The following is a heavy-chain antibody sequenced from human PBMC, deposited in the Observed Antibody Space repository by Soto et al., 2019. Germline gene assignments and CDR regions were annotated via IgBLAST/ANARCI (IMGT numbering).Heavy chain of an antibody. CDR1: GFSLSNARMG. CDR2: IFSNDEK. Sequence: SGPTLVNPTETLTLACTVSGFSLSNARMGVSWIRQPPGKALEWLAHIFSNDEKSYSTSLKSRLTISKDTSKSQVVLTMTNMDPVDTATYYCARVYCGGDCYSNHALYYYYYGMDVWGQGTTVTVSS. J-gene: IGHJ6*02. CDR3: ARVYCGGDCYSNHALYYYYYGMDV. D-gene: IGHD2-21*02. V-gene: IGHV2-26*01.